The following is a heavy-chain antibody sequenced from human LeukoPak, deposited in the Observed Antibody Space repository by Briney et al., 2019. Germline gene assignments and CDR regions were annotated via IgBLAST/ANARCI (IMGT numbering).Heavy chain of an antibody. CDR2: IYYSGTT. J-gene: IGHJ5*02. V-gene: IGHV4-59*01. Sequence: PSETLSLTCSVSGDSITSYYWNWIRQPPGKGLEWIGYIYYSGTTNYNPSLKSRLTISLDTSKNQFSLKLSSMTAADAAVYYCARATTVTTRFDPWGQGTLVIVSP. CDR3: ARATTVTTRFDP. CDR1: GDSITSYY. D-gene: IGHD4-17*01.